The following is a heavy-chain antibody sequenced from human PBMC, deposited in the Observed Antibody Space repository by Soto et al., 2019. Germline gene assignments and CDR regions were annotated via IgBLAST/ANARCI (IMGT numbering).Heavy chain of an antibody. CDR1: GFTFSSYA. Sequence: SLRLSCAASGFTFSSYAMHWVRQAPGKGLEWVAVISYDGSNKYYADSVKGRFTISRDNSKNTLYLQMNSLRAEDTAVYYCASASGSYHTYYYYGMDVWGQGTTVTVSS. D-gene: IGHD1-26*01. CDR2: ISYDGSNK. CDR3: ASASGSYHTYYYYGMDV. J-gene: IGHJ6*02. V-gene: IGHV3-30-3*01.